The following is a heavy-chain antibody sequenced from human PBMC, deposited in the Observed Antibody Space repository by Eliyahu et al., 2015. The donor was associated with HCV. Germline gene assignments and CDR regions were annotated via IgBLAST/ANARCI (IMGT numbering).Heavy chain of an antibody. CDR3: ARGELRYCISTSCYDYGMDV. CDR1: GGTFSSYA. D-gene: IGHD2-2*01. Sequence: QVQLVQSGAEVKKPGSSVKVSCKASGGTFSSYAISWVRQAPGQGLEWMGGIIPIFGTANYAQKFQGRVTITADKSTSTAYMELSSLRSEDTAVYYCARGELRYCISTSCYDYGMDVWGQGTTVTVSS. CDR2: IIPIFGTA. V-gene: IGHV1-69*06. J-gene: IGHJ6*02.